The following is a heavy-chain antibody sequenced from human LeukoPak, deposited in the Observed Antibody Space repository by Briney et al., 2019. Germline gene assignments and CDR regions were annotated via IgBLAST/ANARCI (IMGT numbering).Heavy chain of an antibody. CDR3: ARGIPHCTSTSWCAFDI. Sequence: GSLRLSCAASGFTFRSYSMNWVRRAPGKGLEWVSSISSSSSYIYYADSMKGRFTISRDNAENSLYLQMDSLRVEDTAVYYCARGIPHCTSTSWCAFDIWGQGTMVTVSS. J-gene: IGHJ3*02. CDR1: GFTFRSYS. CDR2: ISSSSSYI. V-gene: IGHV3-21*01. D-gene: IGHD2-2*01.